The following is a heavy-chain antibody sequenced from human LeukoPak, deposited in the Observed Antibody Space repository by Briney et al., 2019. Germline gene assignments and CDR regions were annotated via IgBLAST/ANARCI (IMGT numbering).Heavy chain of an antibody. CDR1: GFTFSSYW. Sequence: GGSLRLSCAASGFTFSSYWMSWVRQAPGKGLEWVANIKQDGSQKYYVDSVKGRFSISRDNAKNSLYLQMNSLRAEDTAVYYCARGVPYASWSGPHYPDYWGQGTLGTVSS. D-gene: IGHD3-3*01. CDR2: IKQDGSQK. J-gene: IGHJ4*02. V-gene: IGHV3-7*01. CDR3: ARGVPYASWSGPHYPDY.